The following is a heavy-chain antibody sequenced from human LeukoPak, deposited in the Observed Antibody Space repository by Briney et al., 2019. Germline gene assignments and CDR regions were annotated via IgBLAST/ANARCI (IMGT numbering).Heavy chain of an antibody. V-gene: IGHV3-23*01. J-gene: IGHJ4*02. CDR3: AKRDSSGSYYFDY. Sequence: GGSLRLSCAASGFALSTYAMSWVRQTPGKGLEWVAATSSSDAGTYHADSVGGRFTISRDNSKNTLYLQMNSLRAEDAAVFYCAKRDSSGSYYFDYWGQGTLVTVSS. D-gene: IGHD3-22*01. CDR1: GFALSTYA. CDR2: TSSSDAGT.